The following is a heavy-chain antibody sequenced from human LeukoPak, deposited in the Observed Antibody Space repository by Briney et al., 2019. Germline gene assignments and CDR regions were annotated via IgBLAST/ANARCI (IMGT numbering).Heavy chain of an antibody. V-gene: IGHV4-39*01. D-gene: IGHD6-13*01. Sequence: SETLSLTCSVSGGSISRSSYYWGWIRQPRGKGLEWIGSLYNTETTYYNPSLQSRVTISVDTSKNQLSLNLTSVTAADTAVYYCARLYIGGYSRSTNYNWFDPWGQGTLVTVSS. CDR1: GGSISRSSYY. CDR3: ARLYIGGYSRSTNYNWFDP. J-gene: IGHJ5*02. CDR2: LYNTETT.